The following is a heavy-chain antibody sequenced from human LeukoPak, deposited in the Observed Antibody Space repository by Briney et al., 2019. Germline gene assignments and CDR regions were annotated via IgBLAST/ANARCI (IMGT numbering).Heavy chain of an antibody. J-gene: IGHJ4*02. V-gene: IGHV4-34*01. CDR2: INHSGST. CDR3: AKRLAAAAALDY. D-gene: IGHD6-13*01. Sequence: SETLSLTCAVYGGSFSGYYWSWIRQPPGKGLEWIGEINHSGSTNYNPSLKSRVTISVDTSKNQFSLKLSSVTAADTAVYYCAKRLAAAAALDYWGQGTLVTVSS. CDR1: GGSFSGYY.